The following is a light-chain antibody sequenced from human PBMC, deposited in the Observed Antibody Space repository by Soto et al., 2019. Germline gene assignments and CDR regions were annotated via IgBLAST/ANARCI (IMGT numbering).Light chain of an antibody. V-gene: IGKV3-15*01. CDR1: QGVSSN. CDR2: GAS. J-gene: IGKJ1*01. CDR3: QQYHNWPPWT. Sequence: EIVMTQYPATLSVSPGERATLSCRASQGVSSNLAWYQQKPGQAPRLLIYGASTRATGIPARFSGSGSGTEFTLTISSLQSEDFAVYYCQQYHNWPPWTFGQGTKVDIK.